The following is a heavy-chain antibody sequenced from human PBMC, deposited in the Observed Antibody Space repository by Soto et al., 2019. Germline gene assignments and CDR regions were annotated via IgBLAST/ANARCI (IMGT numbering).Heavy chain of an antibody. CDR2: ISYSGST. CDR1: GGSISSGDYY. CDR3: AVVPAAIGYFRFFDP. Sequence: SETLSLTCTVSGGSISSGDYYWSWIRQPPGKGLEWIGYISYSGSTYYNPSLKSRVTISVDPSKNQFSLKLGSVTAADTAVYYCAVVPAAIGYFRFFDPWGQATMVTVAS. D-gene: IGHD2-2*02. V-gene: IGHV4-30-4*01. J-gene: IGHJ5*02.